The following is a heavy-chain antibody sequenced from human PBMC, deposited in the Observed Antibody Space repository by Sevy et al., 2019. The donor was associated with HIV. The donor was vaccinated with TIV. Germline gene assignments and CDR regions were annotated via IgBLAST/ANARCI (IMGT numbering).Heavy chain of an antibody. CDR1: GYTFTNYD. D-gene: IGHD2-2*01. CDR2: ISAYNGNT. CDR3: AREARGSIVVVPAASPPNWFDP. Sequence: ASVKVSCKASGYTFTNYDISWVRQAPGQGLEWMGWISAYNGNTNYAQKLQGRVTMTTDTSTSTAYMERRSLRSDDTAVYYCAREARGSIVVVPAASPPNWFDPWGQGTLVTVSS. V-gene: IGHV1-18*01. J-gene: IGHJ5*02.